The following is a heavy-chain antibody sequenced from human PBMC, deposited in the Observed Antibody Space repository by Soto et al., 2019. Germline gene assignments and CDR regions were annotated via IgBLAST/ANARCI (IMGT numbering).Heavy chain of an antibody. Sequence: EVQLLESGGGLVQPGGSLRLSCAASGFTFGSYAMNWLRQAPGQGLECVSFISGSGRTTYYADSVKGRFTVSRDNSKNTLYLQMNSLRAEDTALYYCAKFRGPSYSYYAMDVWGKGTTVTVPS. CDR3: AKFRGPSYSYYAMDV. J-gene: IGHJ6*04. CDR2: ISGSGRTT. V-gene: IGHV3-23*01. CDR1: GFTFGSYA. D-gene: IGHD3-16*01.